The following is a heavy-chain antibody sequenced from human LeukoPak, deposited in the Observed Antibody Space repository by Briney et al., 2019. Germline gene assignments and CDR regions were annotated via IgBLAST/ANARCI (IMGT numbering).Heavy chain of an antibody. J-gene: IGHJ4*02. D-gene: IGHD7-27*01. CDR3: VKEILGGLDY. Sequence: GGSLRLSCAASEFTFSNYALSWVRQAPGKGLEWVSAISGSGGITYYADSVKGRFTISRDNSKNTLNLQMNSLRDEDTAVYYCVKEILGGLDYWGQGTLVTVSS. CDR1: EFTFSNYA. V-gene: IGHV3-23*01. CDR2: ISGSGGIT.